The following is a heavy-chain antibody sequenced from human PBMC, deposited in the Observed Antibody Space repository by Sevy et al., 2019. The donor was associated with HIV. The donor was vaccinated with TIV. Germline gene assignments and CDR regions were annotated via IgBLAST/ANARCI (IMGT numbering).Heavy chain of an antibody. CDR3: IRGRLLGYTAMVPDY. CDR2: MRSKPFAGTT. Sequence: GGPLRLSCTTSGFTLGDYAMNWVRQAPGKGLEWVGFMRSKPFAGTTEYAASVKGRFTISTDDSEASAHLQMNSLRTEDTGVYYCIRGRLLGYTAMVPDYWGQGTLVTVSS. D-gene: IGHD5-18*01. J-gene: IGHJ4*02. CDR1: GFTLGDYA. V-gene: IGHV3-49*04.